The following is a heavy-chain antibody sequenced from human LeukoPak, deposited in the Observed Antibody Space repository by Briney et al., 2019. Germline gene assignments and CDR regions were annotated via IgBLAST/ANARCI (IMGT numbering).Heavy chain of an antibody. J-gene: IGHJ4*02. D-gene: IGHD1-7*01. CDR1: GDSVSSNSAA. Sequence: SQTLSLTCAISGDSVSSNSAAWNWLRQSPSRGLEWLGRTYYRSKWYNDYAVSVKSRITINPDTSKNQFSLQLNSVTPEDTAVYYCARAPHWNPKLELRPGFDYWGQGTLVTVSS. CDR2: TYYRSKWYN. CDR3: ARAPHWNPKLELRPGFDY. V-gene: IGHV6-1*01.